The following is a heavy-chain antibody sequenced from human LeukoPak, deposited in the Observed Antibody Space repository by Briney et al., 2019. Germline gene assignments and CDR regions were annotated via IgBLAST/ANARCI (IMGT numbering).Heavy chain of an antibody. J-gene: IGHJ4*02. CDR3: AKGLNYYDGSGYPS. CDR1: GFTFSSYG. Sequence: GSLRLSCSVSGFTFSSYGMHWVRQAPGKGLEWVTFRRYDGSNKYYADSVKGRFTISRDNSKNTLYLQMNSLRAEDTAVYYCAKGLNYYDGSGYPSWGQGTLVTVSS. D-gene: IGHD3-22*01. CDR2: RRYDGSNK. V-gene: IGHV3-30*02.